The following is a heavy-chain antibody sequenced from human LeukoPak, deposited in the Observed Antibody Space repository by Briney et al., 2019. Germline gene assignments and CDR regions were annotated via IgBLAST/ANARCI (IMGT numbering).Heavy chain of an antibody. J-gene: IGHJ3*02. CDR1: GFTVSSNY. V-gene: IGHV3-21*01. CDR2: ISSSSSYI. Sequence: PGGSLRLSCAASGFTVSSNYMSWVRQAPGKGLEWVSSISSSSSYIYYADSVKGRFTISRDNAKNSLYLQMNSLRAEDTAVYYCARDPRVGRSGLVGAFDIWGQGTMVIVSS. D-gene: IGHD6-25*01. CDR3: ARDPRVGRSGLVGAFDI.